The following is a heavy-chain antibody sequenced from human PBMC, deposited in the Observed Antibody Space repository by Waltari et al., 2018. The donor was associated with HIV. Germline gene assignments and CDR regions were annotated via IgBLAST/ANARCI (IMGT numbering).Heavy chain of an antibody. CDR2: INSDGSST. Sequence: EVQLVESGGGLVQPGGSMRLSCAASGFTISRYWMHWVRQSTGKGLVWVSRINSDGSSTTYADSVKGRFTISRDNAKNTLYLQINSLRAEDTAVYYCARGGLSSTSKPDFDYWGQGTLVTVSS. CDR1: GFTISRYW. J-gene: IGHJ4*02. CDR3: ARGGLSSTSKPDFDY. D-gene: IGHD2-2*01. V-gene: IGHV3-74*01.